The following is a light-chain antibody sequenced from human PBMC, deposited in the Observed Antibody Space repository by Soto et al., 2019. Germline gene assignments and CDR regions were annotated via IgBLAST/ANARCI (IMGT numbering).Light chain of an antibody. Sequence: DTELPQSPGPLSMAPGARAPHSYRASESVSHNYFAWTQHTPGPAPRLLIYGASNRATGIPDRFSGSGSGTDFTLTISRLEPEEFAVYYCQQYGRSGTVGQGATV. V-gene: IGKV3-20*01. J-gene: IGKJ1*01. CDR1: ESVSHNY. CDR2: GAS. CDR3: QQYGRSGT.